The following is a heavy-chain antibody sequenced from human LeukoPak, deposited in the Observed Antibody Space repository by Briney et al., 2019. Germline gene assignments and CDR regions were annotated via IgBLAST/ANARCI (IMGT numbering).Heavy chain of an antibody. D-gene: IGHD1-26*01. CDR1: GLIFDNYA. J-gene: IGHJ3*02. V-gene: IGHV3-9*01. Sequence: GRSLRLSCAASGLIFDNYAMHWVRQAPGKGLEWVSGISWNSGSIGYADSVKGRFTTSRDNAKNSLYLQMNSLRAEDTALYYCAKGRANSGGGDAFDIWGQGTIVTVSS. CDR2: ISWNSGSI. CDR3: AKGRANSGGGDAFDI.